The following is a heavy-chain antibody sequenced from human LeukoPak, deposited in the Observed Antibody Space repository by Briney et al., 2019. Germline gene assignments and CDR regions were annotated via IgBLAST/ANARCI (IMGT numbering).Heavy chain of an antibody. Sequence: ASVKVSCKASGYTFTGYYMHWVRQAPGQGLEWMGWINPNSGGTNYAQKFQGRVTMTRDTSISTAYMELSRLRSDDTAVYYCARDRPLVATLDYWGQGTLVTVSS. V-gene: IGHV1-2*02. CDR1: GYTFTGYY. J-gene: IGHJ4*02. D-gene: IGHD5-12*01. CDR2: INPNSGGT. CDR3: ARDRPLVATLDY.